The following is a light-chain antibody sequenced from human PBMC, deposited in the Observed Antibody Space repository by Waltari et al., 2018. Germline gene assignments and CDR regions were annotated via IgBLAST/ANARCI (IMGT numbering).Light chain of an antibody. CDR1: QSVSSN. V-gene: IGKV3-15*01. J-gene: IGKJ1*01. CDR2: RAS. Sequence: EIVMTQSPATLSVSPGESATLSCRASQSVSSNLAGYQHKPGQGPRLLMYRASTRATGIPARFSGSGSGTEFTLTISSLQSEDFGVYYCQQYEDWPRTFGQGTKVEIK. CDR3: QQYEDWPRT.